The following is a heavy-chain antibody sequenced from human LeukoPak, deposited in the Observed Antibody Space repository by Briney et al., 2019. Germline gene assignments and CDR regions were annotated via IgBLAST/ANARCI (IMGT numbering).Heavy chain of an antibody. Sequence: PGGSLRLSCAASGFRVSTYNMNWVRQAPGKGLEWVSYIRSSGSTTYYADSVKGRFTISRDNAKSSLFLQMNSLRAEDTAVYYCAKDMYSSSNPGWFDPWGQGTLVTVSS. CDR1: GFRVSTYN. J-gene: IGHJ5*02. CDR2: IRSSGSTT. D-gene: IGHD6-13*01. V-gene: IGHV3-48*04. CDR3: AKDMYSSSNPGWFDP.